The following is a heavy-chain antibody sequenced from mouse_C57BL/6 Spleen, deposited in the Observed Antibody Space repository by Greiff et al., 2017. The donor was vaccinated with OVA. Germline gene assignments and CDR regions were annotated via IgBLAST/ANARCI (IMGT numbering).Heavy chain of an antibody. D-gene: IGHD4-1*01. CDR1: GYTFTSYW. V-gene: IGHV1-61*01. CDR3: ARAGTGRVDY. Sequence: VQLQQPGAELVRPGSSVKLSCKASGYTFTSYWMDWVKQRPGQGLEWIGNIYPSDSETHYNQKFKDKATLTVDKSSSTAYMQLSSLTSEDSAVYYCARAGTGRVDYWGQGTTLTVSS. CDR2: IYPSDSET. J-gene: IGHJ2*01.